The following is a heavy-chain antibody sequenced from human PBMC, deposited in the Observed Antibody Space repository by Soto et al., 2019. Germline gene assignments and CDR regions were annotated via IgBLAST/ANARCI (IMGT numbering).Heavy chain of an antibody. Sequence: QVQLVQSGAEVKKPGASVKVSCKTSGYPFTSYGINWVRQAPGQGPEWMGWISAYDDKTIYSQKFQGRVTPTADTSTTTAYMELRGLRFDDTAVYYCARDRLIAVTGLLRNWGQGTLVTVSS. CDR2: ISAYDDKT. CDR3: ARDRLIAVTGLLRN. D-gene: IGHD6-19*01. CDR1: GYPFTSYG. J-gene: IGHJ4*02. V-gene: IGHV1-18*01.